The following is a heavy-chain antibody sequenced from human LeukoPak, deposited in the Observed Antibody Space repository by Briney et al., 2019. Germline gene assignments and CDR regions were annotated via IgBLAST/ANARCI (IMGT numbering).Heavy chain of an antibody. CDR2: ISSGSTYT. D-gene: IGHD6-19*01. CDR1: GFAFSDYY. V-gene: IGHV3-11*06. J-gene: IGHJ4*02. CDR3: ARVSSSSTNYFDS. Sequence: GGSLRLSCAASGFAFSDYYMTWIRQAPGKGLEWVSYISSGSTYTNYGDAVKGRFIISRDNAKNSLYLQVNSLRAEDTAVYYCARVSSSSTNYFDSWGQGTLVTVSS.